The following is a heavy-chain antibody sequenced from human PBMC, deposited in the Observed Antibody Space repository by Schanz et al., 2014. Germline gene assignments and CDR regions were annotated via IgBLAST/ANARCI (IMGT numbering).Heavy chain of an antibody. CDR3: ARGFLASGGKTFDC. CDR1: GYTFTSYG. Sequence: QVQLVQSGTEVKKPGASVKVSCKASGYTFTSYGVSWVRQAPGQGLEWMGWISTYTGNTNYAQRLQDRVTMTTDTSTSTAYMELRSLRSDDTAVYYCARGFLASGGKTFDCWGQGTLVTVSS. J-gene: IGHJ4*02. CDR2: ISTYTGNT. V-gene: IGHV1-18*04. D-gene: IGHD1-26*01.